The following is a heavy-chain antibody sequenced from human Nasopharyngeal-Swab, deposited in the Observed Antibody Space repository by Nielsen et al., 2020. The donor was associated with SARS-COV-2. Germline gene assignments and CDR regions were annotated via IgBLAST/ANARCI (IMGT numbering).Heavy chain of an antibody. V-gene: IGHV3-21*01. D-gene: IGHD1-26*01. CDR1: GFTFSSYS. J-gene: IGHJ4*02. CDR2: ISSSSTYI. CDR3: AIGGDIVGGPGDY. Sequence: GESLKISCAASGFTFSSYSMNWVRQAPGKGLEWVSSISSSSTYIYYVDSVKGRFTISRDNAKNSLFLQMNSLSAEDTAVYYCAIGGDIVGGPGDYWGQGALLTVSS.